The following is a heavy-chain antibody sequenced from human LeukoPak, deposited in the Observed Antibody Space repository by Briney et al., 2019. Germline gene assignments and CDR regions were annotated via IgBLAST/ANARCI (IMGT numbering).Heavy chain of an antibody. CDR3: ASGNGMDV. J-gene: IGHJ6*02. V-gene: IGHV3-7*05. Sequence: GGSLRLSCVDSGFTFSTYWMSWVRPAPGRGLEWVANIKQDGSEKYYVDSVKGRFTISRDNAQNSLYLQMNSLGADDTAVYYCASGNGMDVWGQGTTVTVSS. CDR2: IKQDGSEK. CDR1: GFTFSTYW.